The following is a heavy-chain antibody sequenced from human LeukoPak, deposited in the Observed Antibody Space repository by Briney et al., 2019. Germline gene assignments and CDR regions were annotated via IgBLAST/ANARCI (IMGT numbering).Heavy chain of an antibody. CDR1: GLTFSFYG. CDR2: IQYDGSNK. D-gene: IGHD1-1*01. CDR3: AKSSSRLETSSLEY. V-gene: IGHV3-30*02. J-gene: IGHJ4*02. Sequence: GGSLRLSCAASGLTFSFYGIHWVRQAPGKGLEWVTFIQYDGSNKYADSVKGRFTISRDNSKNVLYLQMSSLRAEDTALYYCAKSSSRLETSSLEYWGQGTLVSVS.